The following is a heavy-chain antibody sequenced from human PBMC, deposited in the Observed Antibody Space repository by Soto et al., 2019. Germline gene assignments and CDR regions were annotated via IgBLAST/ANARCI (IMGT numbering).Heavy chain of an antibody. Sequence: ASVKVSCKASGYTFTNYGINLVRQAPGQGLEWMGWISPYSGNASYVQKFQGRVTFTTDTFTGTAHMELGSLTSDDTAVYYCARCRGVPLFLFDHWGQGSLVTVS. J-gene: IGHJ4*02. CDR2: ISPYSGNA. D-gene: IGHD2-21*01. V-gene: IGHV1-18*01. CDR3: ARCRGVPLFLFDH. CDR1: GYTFTNYG.